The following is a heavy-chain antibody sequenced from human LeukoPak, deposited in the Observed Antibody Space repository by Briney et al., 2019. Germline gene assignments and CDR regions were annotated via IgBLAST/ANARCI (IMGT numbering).Heavy chain of an antibody. CDR2: ISGSGGST. J-gene: IGHJ4*02. V-gene: IGHV3-23*01. CDR1: GFTFSSYA. CDR3: AKDARRDGYSYNY. Sequence: GGSLRLSCAASGFTFSSYAMSWVRQAPGKGLEWVSGISGSGGSTYYADSVKGQFTISRDNSNNTLFLQMNSLRAEDTAVYYCAKDARRDGYSYNYWGQGTLVTVSS. D-gene: IGHD5-24*01.